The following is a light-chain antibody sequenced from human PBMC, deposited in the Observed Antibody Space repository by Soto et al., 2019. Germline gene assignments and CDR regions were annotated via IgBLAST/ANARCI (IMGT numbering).Light chain of an antibody. J-gene: IGKJ1*01. Sequence: AIPMTQSPSSVSASVGDRVTITCRASQDIRKDLDWYQQKPGQAPKLLIYAASSLQSGVPSRFSGSGSGTDFTLTISSLQPEDFATYYCLQDFNYPRTFGQGTKVEIK. CDR2: AAS. CDR3: LQDFNYPRT. CDR1: QDIRKD. V-gene: IGKV1-6*01.